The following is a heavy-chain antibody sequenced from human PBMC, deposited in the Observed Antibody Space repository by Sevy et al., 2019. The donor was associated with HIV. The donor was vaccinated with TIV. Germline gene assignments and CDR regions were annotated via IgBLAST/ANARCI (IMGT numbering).Heavy chain of an antibody. V-gene: IGHV4-39*01. CDR2: IYYSGST. J-gene: IGHJ1*01. CDR1: GGSISSSSYY. D-gene: IGHD2-2*01. CDR3: ASLYCSSTSCHEYFQH. Sequence: SETLSLTCTVSGGSISSSSYYWGWIRQPPGKGLEWIGSIYYSGSTYYNPSLKSRVTISVDTSKNQFSLKLSSVTAADTAVYFCASLYCSSTSCHEYFQHWGQGTLVTVSS.